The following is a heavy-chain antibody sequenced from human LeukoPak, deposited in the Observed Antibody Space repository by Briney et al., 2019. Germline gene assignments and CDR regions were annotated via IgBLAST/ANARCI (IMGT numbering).Heavy chain of an antibody. Sequence: ASVTVSCKASGYTFTSYGISWVRQAPGQGLEWMGWISAYNGDTNYAQKLQGRVTMTTDTSTSTAYMELRSLRSDDTAVYYCARMTVLLWFGEFDNWGQGTLVTVSS. CDR2: ISAYNGDT. D-gene: IGHD3-10*01. V-gene: IGHV1-18*04. CDR3: ARMTVLLWFGEFDN. J-gene: IGHJ4*02. CDR1: GYTFTSYG.